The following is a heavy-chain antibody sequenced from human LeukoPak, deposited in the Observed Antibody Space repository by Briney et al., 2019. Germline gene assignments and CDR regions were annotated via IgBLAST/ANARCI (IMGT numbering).Heavy chain of an antibody. D-gene: IGHD3-10*01. V-gene: IGHV1-8*01. J-gene: IGHJ6*03. CDR1: GYTFTSYD. CDR2: MNPKSGST. CDR3: ARGPCYYGSRSYYEDYYYYYYMDV. Sequence: ASVKVSCKASGYTFTSYDINWVRQATGQGLEWMGWMNPKSGSTGYAQKFQGRVTMTRDTSISTAYMELRSLRSEDTAVYYCARGPCYYGSRSYYEDYYYYYYMDVWAKGTTVTVSS.